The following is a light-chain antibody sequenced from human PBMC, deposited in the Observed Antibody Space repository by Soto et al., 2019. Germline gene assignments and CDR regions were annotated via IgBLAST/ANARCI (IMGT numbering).Light chain of an antibody. CDR3: QQYYSTRT. V-gene: IGKV4-1*01. Sequence: DIVMTQSPDSLAVSLGERATINCKSSQSILYSTNDKNYLAWYQQKAGQPPKLLIYWASTRESGVPDRFSGSGSGTDFTLTISSLQAEYAAVYYCQQYYSTRTFGQGTKVEIK. CDR2: WAS. J-gene: IGKJ1*01. CDR1: QSILYSTNDKNY.